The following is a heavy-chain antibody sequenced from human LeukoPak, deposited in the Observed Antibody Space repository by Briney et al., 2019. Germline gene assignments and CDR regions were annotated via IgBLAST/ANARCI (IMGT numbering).Heavy chain of an antibody. CDR3: AREDWNYDGYFDY. CDR1: GFTFSSYA. D-gene: IGHD1-7*01. V-gene: IGHV3-30-3*01. J-gene: IGHJ4*02. Sequence: GRSLRLSCAASGFTFSSYAMHWVRQAPGKGLEWVAVISYDGSNKYYADFVKGRFTISRDNSKNTLYLQMNSLRAEDTAVYYCAREDWNYDGYFDYWGQGTLVTVSS. CDR2: ISYDGSNK.